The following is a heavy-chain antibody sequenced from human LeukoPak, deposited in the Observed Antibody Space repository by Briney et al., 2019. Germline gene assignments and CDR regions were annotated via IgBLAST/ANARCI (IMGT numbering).Heavy chain of an antibody. CDR2: NNGDGSTT. D-gene: IGHD2-15*01. CDR1: GFSLSGYW. Sequence: GGSLRLSCVASGFSLSGYWMYWVRQAPGKGLMYISRNNGDGSTTDYADVVKGRFTMSRDNVKNTLYLQMNSLRVEDTAVYYCARDPRNVGLAPWGQGTLVTVSS. CDR3: ARDPRNVGLAP. J-gene: IGHJ5*02. V-gene: IGHV3-74*01.